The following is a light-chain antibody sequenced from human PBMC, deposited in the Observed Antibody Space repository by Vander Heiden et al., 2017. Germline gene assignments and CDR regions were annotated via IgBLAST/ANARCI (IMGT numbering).Light chain of an antibody. Sequence: ESVLTPSPGSLSLSPGERATLSCRASQSVSSSYLAWYQHKPGQAPRLLIYSASSRATGIPDRFSGSGSGTDFTLTISRLEPEDFALYYCQQYGTSPWTFGQGTKVEIK. V-gene: IGKV3-20*01. CDR2: SAS. J-gene: IGKJ1*01. CDR1: QSVSSSY. CDR3: QQYGTSPWT.